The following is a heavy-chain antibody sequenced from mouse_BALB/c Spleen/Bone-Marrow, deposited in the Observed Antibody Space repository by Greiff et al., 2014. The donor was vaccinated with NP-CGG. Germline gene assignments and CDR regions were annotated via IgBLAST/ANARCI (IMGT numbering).Heavy chain of an antibody. V-gene: IGHV3-1*02. J-gene: IGHJ3*01. D-gene: IGHD2-1*01. CDR1: GYSITSGYS. CDR2: IHYSGST. CDR3: ARREGNHAAWFAY. Sequence: VQLKQSGPDLVKPSQSLSLTCTVTGYSITSGYSWHWIRQFPGNKLEWMGYIHYSGSTNYNPSLKSRTTITRDTSKNQFFLQLNSVTTEDTATYYCARREGNHAAWFAYWGQGTLVTVSA.